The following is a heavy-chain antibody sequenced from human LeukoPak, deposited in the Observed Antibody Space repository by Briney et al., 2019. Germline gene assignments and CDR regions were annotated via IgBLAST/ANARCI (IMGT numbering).Heavy chain of an antibody. J-gene: IGHJ4*02. V-gene: IGHV4-59*01. CDR3: ARASEGIGYFDF. D-gene: IGHD2-21*01. Sequence: TSETLSLTCTVSGVSFSNDYWSWIRQAPGKGLEWIGYVYHTGKTNYNPALNSRLSMSVDTSKNQFVLKMTSVTAADTALYYCARASEGIGYFDFWGQGALVTVSS. CDR2: VYHTGKT. CDR1: GVSFSNDY.